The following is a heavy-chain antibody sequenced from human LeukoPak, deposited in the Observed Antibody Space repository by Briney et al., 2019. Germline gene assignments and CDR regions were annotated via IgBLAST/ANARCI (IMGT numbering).Heavy chain of an antibody. J-gene: IGHJ1*01. Sequence: GGSLRLSCAASGFTFSSYSMNWVRQAPGKGLEWASSISSSSSYIYYADSVKGRFTISRDNAKNSLYLQMNSLRAEDTAVYYCARAATPGAEDFQHWGQGTPVTVSS. V-gene: IGHV3-21*01. CDR2: ISSSSSYI. CDR3: ARAATPGAEDFQH. CDR1: GFTFSSYS.